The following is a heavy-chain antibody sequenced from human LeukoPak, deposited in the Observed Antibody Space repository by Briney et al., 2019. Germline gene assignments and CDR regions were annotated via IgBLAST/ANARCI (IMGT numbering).Heavy chain of an antibody. Sequence: ASVKVSCKASGGTFSSYAISWVRQAPGQGLEWMGGIIPIFGTANYAQKFRGRVTITADKSTSTAYMELSSLRSEDTAVYYCARGLSGPADGMDVWGKGTTVTVSS. CDR1: GGTFSSYA. D-gene: IGHD6-19*01. J-gene: IGHJ6*04. CDR2: IIPIFGTA. CDR3: ARGLSGPADGMDV. V-gene: IGHV1-69*06.